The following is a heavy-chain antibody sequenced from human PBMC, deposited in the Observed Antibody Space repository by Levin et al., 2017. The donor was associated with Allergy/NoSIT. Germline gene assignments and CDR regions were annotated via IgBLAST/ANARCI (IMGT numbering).Heavy chain of an antibody. J-gene: IGHJ5*02. V-gene: IGHV4-61*02. Sequence: LRLSCTVSGGSISSGSYYWSWIRQPAGKRLEWIGRIYPSGAPSYNPSLKTRVSMSLDTSKNQFFLKLSSVTAADTAVYYCARGIYYSGSGSLNWFDPWGQGTLVTVSS. CDR2: IYPSGAP. CDR3: ARGIYYSGSGSLNWFDP. D-gene: IGHD3-10*01. CDR1: GGSISSGSYY.